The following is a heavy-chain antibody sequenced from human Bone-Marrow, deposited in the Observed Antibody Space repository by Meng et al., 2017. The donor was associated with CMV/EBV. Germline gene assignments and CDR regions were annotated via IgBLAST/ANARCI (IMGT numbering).Heavy chain of an antibody. J-gene: IGHJ5*02. CDR1: GGSISSSSYY. Sequence: SETLSLTCTVSGGSISSSSYYWGWIRQPPGKGLEWIGSIYYSGSTYYNLSLKSRVTISVDTSQNQFSLKLSSVTAADTAVYYCARIAYYDFWSGYLRSFDPWGQGTLVTVSS. V-gene: IGHV4-39*01. CDR3: ARIAYYDFWSGYLRSFDP. CDR2: IYYSGST. D-gene: IGHD3-3*01.